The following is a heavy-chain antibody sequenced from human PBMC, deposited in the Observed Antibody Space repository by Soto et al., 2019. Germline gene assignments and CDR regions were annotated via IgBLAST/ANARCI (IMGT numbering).Heavy chain of an antibody. CDR2: IYYGGTT. CDR1: GGSISNPADY. D-gene: IGHD2-21*01. J-gene: IGHJ4*02. Sequence: PSETLSLTCSASGGSISNPADYWAWIRQPPGKGLEWIGSIYYGGTTHYSPSLKSRVTVSADTSKNQFSLRLSSVSAADTAVYYCGRRSLLVAPTWGQGILVTVSS. CDR3: GRRSLLVAPT. V-gene: IGHV4-39*01.